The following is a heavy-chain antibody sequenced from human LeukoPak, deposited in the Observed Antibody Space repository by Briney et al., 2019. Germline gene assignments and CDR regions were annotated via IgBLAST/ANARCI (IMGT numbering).Heavy chain of an antibody. CDR1: GFIFNNYF. D-gene: IGHD4-17*01. Sequence: PGGSLRLSCAASGFIFNNYFMTWGRQAPGKGLEWVANIKQDGSEKYYVDSVKGRFTISRDNAKNSLYLQMHGLRAEDTAVYYCARTDYGDYDWYFDLWGRGALVTVSS. CDR2: IKQDGSEK. CDR3: ARTDYGDYDWYFDL. J-gene: IGHJ2*01. V-gene: IGHV3-7*01.